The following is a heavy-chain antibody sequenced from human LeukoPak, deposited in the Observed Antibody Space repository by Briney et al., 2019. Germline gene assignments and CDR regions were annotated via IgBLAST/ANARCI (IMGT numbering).Heavy chain of an antibody. CDR3: SKWKAIVLVPAARSPIDY. CDR2: ISGSGVTT. CDR1: GFTFSNYG. V-gene: IGHV3-23*01. Sequence: GGSLRLSCAASGFTFSNYGMSWVRQAPGKGLEWVSAISGSGVTTYYADSVKGRFTISRDNSEHTLYLQMNSLRAEDTAVYYCSKWKAIVLVPAARSPIDYWGQGTLVTVSS. D-gene: IGHD2-2*01. J-gene: IGHJ4*02.